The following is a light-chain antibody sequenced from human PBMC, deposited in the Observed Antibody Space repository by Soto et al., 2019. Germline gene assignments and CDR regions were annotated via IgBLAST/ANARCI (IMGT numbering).Light chain of an antibody. CDR3: ASYTGTDTPWV. V-gene: IGLV2-14*03. Sequence: QSALTQPASVSGSLGQSITISCTGAASDIGYYNFVSWYQQHPDTAPKLIIYDVSHRPSGISFRFSGSKSGNTASLTISGLRAEDEAAYYCASYTGTDTPWVFGGGTKLTVL. CDR1: ASDIGYYNF. CDR2: DVS. J-gene: IGLJ3*02.